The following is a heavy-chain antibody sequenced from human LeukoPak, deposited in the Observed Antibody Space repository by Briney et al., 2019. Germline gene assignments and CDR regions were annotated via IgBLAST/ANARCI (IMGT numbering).Heavy chain of an antibody. CDR3: ARDRLYSSSPEDY. D-gene: IGHD6-6*01. J-gene: IGHJ4*02. V-gene: IGHV3-53*01. Sequence: GGSLRLSCAASGFTVSSNYMSWVRQAPGKGLEWVSVIYSSGSTYYADSVKGRFTISRDNSKNTLYLQMNSLRAEDTAVYYCARDRLYSSSPEDYWGQGTLVTVSS. CDR2: IYSSGST. CDR1: GFTVSSNY.